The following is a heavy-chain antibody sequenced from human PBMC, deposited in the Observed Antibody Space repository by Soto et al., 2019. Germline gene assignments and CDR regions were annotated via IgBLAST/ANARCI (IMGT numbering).Heavy chain of an antibody. V-gene: IGHV5-51*01. CDR1: GYSFTSYW. J-gene: IGHJ6*02. D-gene: IGHD2-2*01. Sequence: GESLKISCKGSGYSFTSYWIGWVRQMPGKGLEWMGIIYPGDSDTRYSPSFQGQVTISADKSISTAYLQWSSLKASDTAMYYCARHGGVVVPAAISRFHYYGMDVWGQGTTVTVS. CDR2: IYPGDSDT. CDR3: ARHGGVVVPAAISRFHYYGMDV.